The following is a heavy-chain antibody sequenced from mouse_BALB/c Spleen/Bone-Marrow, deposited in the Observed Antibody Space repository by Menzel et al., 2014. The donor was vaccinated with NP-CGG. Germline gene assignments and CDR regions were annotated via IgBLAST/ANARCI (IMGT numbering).Heavy chain of an antibody. Sequence: DVKLVESGGDLVKPGGSLKLSCAASGFTFSSYGMSWVRQVPDKRQEWVATISSGGSYTFYPDSVKGRFTISRDNAKNTLNLQMTSLKSEDTAMYYCARRRDYDYFDYWGQGTTLTVSS. CDR2: ISSGGSYT. CDR1: GFTFSSYG. D-gene: IGHD2-4*01. J-gene: IGHJ2*01. CDR3: ARRRDYDYFDY. V-gene: IGHV5-6*02.